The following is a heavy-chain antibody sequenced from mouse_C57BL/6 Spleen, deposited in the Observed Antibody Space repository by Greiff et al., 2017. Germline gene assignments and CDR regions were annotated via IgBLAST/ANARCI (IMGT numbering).Heavy chain of an antibody. V-gene: IGHV1-26*01. J-gene: IGHJ3*01. Sequence: VQLQQSGPELVKPGASVKISCKASGYTFTDYYMNWVKQSHGKSLEWIGDINPNNGGTSYNQKFKGKATLTVDKSSSTAYMELRSLTSEDSAVYYCAKGDTVVERGFAYWGQGTLVTVSA. CDR1: GYTFTDYY. CDR2: INPNNGGT. D-gene: IGHD1-1*01. CDR3: AKGDTVVERGFAY.